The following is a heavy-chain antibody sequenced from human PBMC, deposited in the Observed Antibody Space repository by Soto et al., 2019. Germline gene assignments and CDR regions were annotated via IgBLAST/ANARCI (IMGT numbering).Heavy chain of an antibody. CDR1: GFTFSSYA. D-gene: IGHD2-21*02. CDR3: AKVNMETASFDL. Sequence: EVQLLESGGGLVQPGGSLRLSCAASGFTFSSYAMNWVRQAPGKGLEWVSAIDNSGSTTYYADSVKGRFTISRDNSDSTLDLQMNSMSAEDTAGYYCAKVNMETASFDLWGRGTLVTVSS. V-gene: IGHV3-23*01. CDR2: IDNSGSTT. J-gene: IGHJ2*01.